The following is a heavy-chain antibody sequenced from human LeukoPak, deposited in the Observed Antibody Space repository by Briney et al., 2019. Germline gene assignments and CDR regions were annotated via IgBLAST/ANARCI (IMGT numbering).Heavy chain of an antibody. V-gene: IGHV4-4*07. D-gene: IGHD3-9*01. CDR1: GGSISSYY. CDR3: ARDRLYRYDIVTGFIFSDAFDI. J-gene: IGHJ3*02. CDR2: IYTSGST. Sequence: PSETLSLTCTVSGGSISSYYWSWIRQPAGKGLEWIGRIYTSGSTNYNPSLKSRVTMSVDTSKNQFSLELSSVTAADTAVYYCARDRLYRYDIVTGFIFSDAFDIWGQGTMVTVSS.